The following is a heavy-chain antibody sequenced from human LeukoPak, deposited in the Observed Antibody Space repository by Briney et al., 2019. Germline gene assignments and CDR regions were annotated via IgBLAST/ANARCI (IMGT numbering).Heavy chain of an antibody. CDR1: GYSISSGYY. CDR2: IYHSGST. J-gene: IGHJ4*02. V-gene: IGHV4-38-2*02. D-gene: IGHD6-19*01. Sequence: PSETLSLTCTVSGYSISSGYYWGWIRQPPGKGLEWIGSIYHSGSTYYNPSLKSRVTISVDTSKNQFSLKLSSVTAADTAVYYCATERGYSSGPNLDYWGQGTLVTVSS. CDR3: ATERGYSSGPNLDY.